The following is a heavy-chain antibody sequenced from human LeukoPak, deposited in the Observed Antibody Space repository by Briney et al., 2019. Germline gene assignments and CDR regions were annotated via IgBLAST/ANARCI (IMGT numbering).Heavy chain of an antibody. CDR3: ARGLSIYDAGY. J-gene: IGHJ4*02. Sequence: ASVKVSCKASGYTFTGYDMHWVRQAPGQGLEWMGRINPNSGGTNDAQKFQGRVTTTRDTSISTAYLELSRLRSDDTAVYYCARGLSIYDAGYWGQGTLVTVSS. CDR2: INPNSGGT. CDR1: GYTFTGYD. V-gene: IGHV1-2*06. D-gene: IGHD2/OR15-2a*01.